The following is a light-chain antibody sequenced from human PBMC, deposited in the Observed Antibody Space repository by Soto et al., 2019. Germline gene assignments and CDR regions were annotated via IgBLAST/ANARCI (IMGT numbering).Light chain of an antibody. J-gene: IGKJ4*01. CDR1: QKISSY. V-gene: IGKV3-11*01. Sequence: EIVLTQSPGTLSLSPGERATLSCRASQKISSYLAWYQQKPGQAPRLLIYDASNRATGIPARFSGSGSGTDFTINISSIEPEDFAVYYCQQRSNWPPLTFGGGTKVEIK. CDR2: DAS. CDR3: QQRSNWPPLT.